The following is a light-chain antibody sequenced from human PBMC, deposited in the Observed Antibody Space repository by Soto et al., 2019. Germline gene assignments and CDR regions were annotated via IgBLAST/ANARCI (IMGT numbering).Light chain of an antibody. CDR1: QSVSTF. J-gene: IGKJ4*01. CDR2: DAS. Sequence: PGERAILSCRASQSVSTFIAWYQQKPGQAPRLLIYDASKRATGIPARFSGSGSGTDFTLTISSLEPEDFAVYYCQHRFNWPLTFGGGTTVELK. CDR3: QHRFNWPLT. V-gene: IGKV3-11*01.